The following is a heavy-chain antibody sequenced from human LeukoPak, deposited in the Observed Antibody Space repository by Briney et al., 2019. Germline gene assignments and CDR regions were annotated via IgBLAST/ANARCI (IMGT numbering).Heavy chain of an antibody. CDR1: VYTFTSYY. CDR2: INPSGGST. J-gene: IGHJ4*02. Sequence: ASVTVSFKASVYTFTSYYMHWVRQAPGQGLEWMGIINPSGGSTSYAQKFQGRVTMTRDTSTSTVYMELSSLRSEDTAVYYCARDRSHYYDSSGYYSTGIDYWGQGTLVTVSS. D-gene: IGHD3-22*01. V-gene: IGHV1-46*01. CDR3: ARDRSHYYDSSGYYSTGIDY.